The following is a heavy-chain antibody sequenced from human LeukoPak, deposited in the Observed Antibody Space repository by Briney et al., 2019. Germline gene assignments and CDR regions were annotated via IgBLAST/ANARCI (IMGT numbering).Heavy chain of an antibody. CDR3: AKASTTSAMYYGSAPSRYNWFDP. V-gene: IGHV3-23*01. D-gene: IGHD3-10*01. J-gene: IGHJ5*02. CDR2: ISGSGGST. Sequence: PGGSLRLSCAASGFTFSSYAMSWVRQAPGKGLEWVSAISGSGGSTYYADSVKGRFTISRDNSKNTLYLQMNSLRAEDTAVYYCAKASTTSAMYYGSAPSRYNWFDPWGQGTLVTVSS. CDR1: GFTFSSYA.